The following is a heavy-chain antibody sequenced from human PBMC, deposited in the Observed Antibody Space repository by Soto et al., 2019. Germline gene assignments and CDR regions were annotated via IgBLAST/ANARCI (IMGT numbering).Heavy chain of an antibody. Sequence: SETLSLTCTVSGGSISSYYWSWIRQPPGKGLEWIGYIYYSGSTNYNPSLKSRVTISVDTSKNQFSLKLSSVTAADTAVYYCARAGYSSSWHQGNWFDPWGQGTLVTVAS. CDR1: GGSISSYY. V-gene: IGHV4-59*01. CDR2: IYYSGST. J-gene: IGHJ5*02. CDR3: ARAGYSSSWHQGNWFDP. D-gene: IGHD6-13*01.